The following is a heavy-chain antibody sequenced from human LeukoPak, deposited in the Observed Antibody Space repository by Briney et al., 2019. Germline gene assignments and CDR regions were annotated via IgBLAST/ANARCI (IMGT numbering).Heavy chain of an antibody. CDR2: ISGSGGST. D-gene: IGHD2-2*01. Sequence: GGSLRLSCAASGFTFSSYAMSWVRQAPGKGLEWVSAISGSGGSTYYADSVKGRFTISRDNSKNTLYLQMNSLRAEDTAVYYCAKGTYCSSTSCHSYYFDYWGQGTLVTVSS. J-gene: IGHJ4*02. CDR3: AKGTYCSSTSCHSYYFDY. CDR1: GFTFSSYA. V-gene: IGHV3-23*01.